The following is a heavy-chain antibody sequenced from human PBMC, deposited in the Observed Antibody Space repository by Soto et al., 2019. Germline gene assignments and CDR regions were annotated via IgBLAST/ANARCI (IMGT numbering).Heavy chain of an antibody. J-gene: IGHJ6*02. D-gene: IGHD3-3*01. CDR1: GGSISSSSYY. CDR3: ARNERITIFGVGNYYYYYGMDV. Sequence: SETLSLTCTVSGGSISSSSYYWGWIRQPPGKGLEWIGSIYYSGSTYYNPPLKSRVTISVDTSKNQFSLKLSSVTAADTAVYYCARNERITIFGVGNYYYYYGMDVWGQGTTVTVSS. V-gene: IGHV4-39*01. CDR2: IYYSGST.